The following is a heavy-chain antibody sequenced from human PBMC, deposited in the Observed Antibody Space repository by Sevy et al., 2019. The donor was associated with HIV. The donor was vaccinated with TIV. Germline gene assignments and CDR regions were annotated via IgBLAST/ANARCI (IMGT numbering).Heavy chain of an antibody. D-gene: IGHD3-22*01. Sequence: SETLSLTCSVSGGSISSSIYYWGWIRQSPGKGLEWFGSIHYSGSTYYNLSLKSRVTISVDTSKNQFSLKMSSVTAADTAVYYCAKHCSHYFDNNGYGEAFDIWGQGTRVTVSS. CDR2: IHYSGST. CDR1: GGSISSSIYY. CDR3: AKHCSHYFDNNGYGEAFDI. V-gene: IGHV4-39*01. J-gene: IGHJ3*02.